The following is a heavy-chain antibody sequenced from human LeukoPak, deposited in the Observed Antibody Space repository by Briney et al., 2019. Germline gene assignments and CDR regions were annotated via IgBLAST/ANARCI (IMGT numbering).Heavy chain of an antibody. CDR1: GFTFDDYA. J-gene: IGHJ4*02. CDR3: ANSVVVPAAPFDY. CDR2: ISWNSGSI. D-gene: IGHD2-2*01. Sequence: PGGSLRLSCAASGFTFDDYAMHWVRQAPGKGLEWVSGISWNSGSIGYADSVKGRFTISRDNAKNSLYLQMNSLRAEDTAVYYCANSVVVPAAPFDYWGQGTLVTVSS. V-gene: IGHV3-9*01.